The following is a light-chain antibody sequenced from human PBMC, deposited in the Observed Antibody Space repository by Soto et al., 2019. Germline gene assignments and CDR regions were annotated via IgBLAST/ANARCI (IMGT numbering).Light chain of an antibody. CDR1: SSNIGSNY. V-gene: IGLV1-47*01. Sequence: QPVLTQPPSASVTPGQRITISCFGSSSNIGSNYGYWYQQLPGTAPKLLISRDDERPSGVPDRFSGSKSGTSASLAISGVRSEDEADYFCAAWDDSLRALVFGGGTKVTVL. J-gene: IGLJ2*01. CDR3: AAWDDSLRALV. CDR2: RDD.